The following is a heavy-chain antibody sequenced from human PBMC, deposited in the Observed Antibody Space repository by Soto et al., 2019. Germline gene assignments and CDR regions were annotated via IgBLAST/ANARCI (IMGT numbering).Heavy chain of an antibody. V-gene: IGHV1-2*02. Sequence: ASVKVSCKASGYTFTGYYMHWVRQAPGQGLEWMGWINPNSGGTNYAQKFQGRVTMTRDTSISTAYMELSRLRSDDTAVYYCARDSERRSIAARPDYGMDVWGQGTTVTVSS. D-gene: IGHD6-6*01. CDR3: ARDSERRSIAARPDYGMDV. CDR2: INPNSGGT. J-gene: IGHJ6*02. CDR1: GYTFTGYY.